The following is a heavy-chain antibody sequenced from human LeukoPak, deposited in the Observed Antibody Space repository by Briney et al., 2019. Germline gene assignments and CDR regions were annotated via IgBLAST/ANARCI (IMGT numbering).Heavy chain of an antibody. D-gene: IGHD3-22*01. Sequence: GGSLRLSCAASGFTFGNSWVHWVRQAPGKGLVWVSAISGSGGSTYYADSVKGRFTISRDNSKNTLYLQMNSLRAEDTAVYYCAKGGPSGYAYWGQGTLVTVSS. CDR1: GFTFGNSW. V-gene: IGHV3-23*01. CDR2: ISGSGGST. CDR3: AKGGPSGYAY. J-gene: IGHJ4*02.